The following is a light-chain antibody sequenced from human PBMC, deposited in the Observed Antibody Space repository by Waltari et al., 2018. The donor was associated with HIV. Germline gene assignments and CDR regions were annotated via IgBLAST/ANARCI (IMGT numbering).Light chain of an antibody. Sequence: QSAPTHPAPVSGSPGQSITISCTGPRSDLGPYKFVSWYQQSPGKAPNLMIYEVSNRPSGVSNRFSGSKSGNTASLTISGLQAEDEADYYCSSYISTTTLFGTGTKVTVL. J-gene: IGLJ1*01. CDR3: SSYISTTTL. CDR1: RSDLGPYKF. V-gene: IGLV2-14*01. CDR2: EVS.